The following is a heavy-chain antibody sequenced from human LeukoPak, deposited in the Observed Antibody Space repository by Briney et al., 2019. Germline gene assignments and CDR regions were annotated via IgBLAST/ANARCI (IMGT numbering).Heavy chain of an antibody. V-gene: IGHV3-21*04. Sequence: GGSLRLSCAASGFTFSSYSMNWVRQAPGKGLGWVSSISSSSSYIYYADSVKGRFTISRDNSKNTLYLQMNSLRAEDTAVYYCARGLWFGELLIPSYYYGMDVWGQGTTVTVSS. J-gene: IGHJ6*02. CDR3: ARGLWFGELLIPSYYYGMDV. CDR1: GFTFSSYS. CDR2: ISSSSSYI. D-gene: IGHD3-10*01.